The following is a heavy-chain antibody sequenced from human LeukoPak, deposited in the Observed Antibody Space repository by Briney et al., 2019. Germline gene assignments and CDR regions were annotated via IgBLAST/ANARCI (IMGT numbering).Heavy chain of an antibody. CDR1: GFTFSSYA. CDR3: AKEPLQGIFDY. Sequence: GGSLTLACAASGFTFSSYAMSWVRQAPGKGLEWVAAISGSGGSTYYADSVKGRFTISGDNSKNTLYLQMNGLRDEDTAVYYCAKEPLQGIFDYWGQGTLVTVSS. CDR2: ISGSGGST. V-gene: IGHV3-23*01. J-gene: IGHJ4*02.